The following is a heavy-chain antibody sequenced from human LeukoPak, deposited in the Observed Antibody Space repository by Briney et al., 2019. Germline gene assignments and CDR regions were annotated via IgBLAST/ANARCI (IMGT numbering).Heavy chain of an antibody. CDR3: ARSRFYFDY. CDR1: GFTFSTYW. CDR2: IKPDGSEK. Sequence: GGSLRLSCAASGFTFSTYWMGWVRQAPGKGLEWVAKIKPDGSEKDHVDSVKGRFTISRDNAKNSLYLQLNSLRAEDTAVYYCARSRFYFDYWGQGALVTVSS. V-gene: IGHV3-7*01. J-gene: IGHJ4*02.